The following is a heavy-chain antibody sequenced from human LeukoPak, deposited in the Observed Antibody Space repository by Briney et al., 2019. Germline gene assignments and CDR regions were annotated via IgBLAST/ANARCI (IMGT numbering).Heavy chain of an antibody. J-gene: IGHJ4*02. V-gene: IGHV3-33*01. D-gene: IGHD3-16*01. CDR2: IWYDGSKK. Sequence: GESLRLSCAASGFSFDTHGMHWVRQAPGKGLEWVAVIWYDGSKKYYADSVKGRFTISRDNSKKSLFLQMNSLRAEDTALYYCARDVFADSSGGSFDFWGQGTLVTVSS. CDR1: GFSFDTHG. CDR3: ARDVFADSSGGSFDF.